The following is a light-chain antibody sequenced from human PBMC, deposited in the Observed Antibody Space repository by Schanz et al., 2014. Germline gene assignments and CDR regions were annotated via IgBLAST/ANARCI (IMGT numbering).Light chain of an antibody. CDR3: ASSDNPSPGV. Sequence: QSALTQPASVSGSPGQSITISCTGTSNDIGGSSFVSWLQQYPGKAPRLILFDVCHRPSQVSDRFSGSKSCNSASLTVSLXXXDDEADYYCASSDNPSPGVFGGGTKLTVL. J-gene: IGLJ3*02. CDR1: SNDIGGSSF. V-gene: IGLV2-14*03. CDR2: DVC.